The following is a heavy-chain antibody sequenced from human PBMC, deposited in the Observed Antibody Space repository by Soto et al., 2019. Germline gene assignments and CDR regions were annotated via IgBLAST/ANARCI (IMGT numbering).Heavy chain of an antibody. Sequence: QVQLVESGGGVVQPGRSLRLSCAASGFTFSSYGMHWVRQAPGKGLEWVAVISYDGSNKYYADSVKGRFTISRDNSKNTLYLQMNSLRAEDTAVYYCAKPTTLYDILTGCPDYWGQGTLVTVSS. CDR2: ISYDGSNK. J-gene: IGHJ4*02. CDR1: GFTFSSYG. D-gene: IGHD3-9*01. V-gene: IGHV3-30*18. CDR3: AKPTTLYDILTGCPDY.